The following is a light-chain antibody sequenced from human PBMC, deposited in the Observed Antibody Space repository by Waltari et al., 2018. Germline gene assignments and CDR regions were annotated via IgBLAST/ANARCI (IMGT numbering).Light chain of an antibody. V-gene: IGKV2-29*02. J-gene: IGKJ4*01. CDR2: EVS. Sequence: LSVTPGQPASISCKSSQSLLHSDGKTYLYWYLQKPGQSPQLLIYEVSSRFSGEPNRHSGSGSGTDFTLKISRVEAEDVGVYYCMQGIHLPVTFGGGTKVEIK. CDR1: QSLLHSDGKTY. CDR3: MQGIHLPVT.